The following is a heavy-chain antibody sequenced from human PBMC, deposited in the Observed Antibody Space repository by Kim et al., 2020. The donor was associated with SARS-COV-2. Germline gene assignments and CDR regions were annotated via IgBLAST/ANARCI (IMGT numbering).Heavy chain of an antibody. CDR2: ISGSGGST. D-gene: IGHD3-16*01. J-gene: IGHJ4*02. CDR1: GFTFSSYA. Sequence: GGSLRLSCAASGFTFSSYAMSWVRQAPGKGLEWVSAISGSGGSTYYADSVKGRFTISRDNSKNTLYLQMNSLRAEDTAVYYCAKGRIIMFTFGGVIPSICNYWGQGTLVTLSS. V-gene: IGHV3-23*01. CDR3: AKGRIIMFTFGGVIPSICNY.